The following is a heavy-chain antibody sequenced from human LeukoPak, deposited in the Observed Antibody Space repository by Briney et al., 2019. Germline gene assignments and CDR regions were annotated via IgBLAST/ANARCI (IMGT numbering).Heavy chain of an antibody. J-gene: IGHJ4*02. CDR2: VSGSGGST. D-gene: IGHD3-22*01. CDR1: GFTFSNYA. CDR3: AKDHDRYSSGYQLDY. Sequence: GGSLRLSCAASGFTFSNYAMSWVRQAPGKGLEWVSTVSGSGGSTYYADSVKGRFTTSRDNSKNTLYLQMNNLRAEDTAVYYCAKDHDRYSSGYQLDYWGQGTLVTVSS. V-gene: IGHV3-23*01.